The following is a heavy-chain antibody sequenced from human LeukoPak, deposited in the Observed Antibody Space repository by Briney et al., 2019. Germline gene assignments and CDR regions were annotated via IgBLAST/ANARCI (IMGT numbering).Heavy chain of an antibody. D-gene: IGHD6-19*01. Sequence: SSETLSLTCTVSGGSIRSYYWSWIRQPPGKGLEWIAYIYYSGSTNYNPSLKSRVTISVDTSKNQFSLKLSSVTAADTAVYYCARSIRRLGPYFDYWGQGTLVTVSS. CDR3: ARSIRRLGPYFDY. CDR1: GGSIRSYY. V-gene: IGHV4-59*01. J-gene: IGHJ4*02. CDR2: IYYSGST.